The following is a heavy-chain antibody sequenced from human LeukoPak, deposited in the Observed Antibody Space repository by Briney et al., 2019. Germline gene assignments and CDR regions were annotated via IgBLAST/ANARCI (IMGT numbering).Heavy chain of an antibody. CDR2: IIPIFGTA. J-gene: IGHJ6*04. D-gene: IGHD2-2*01. CDR3: ARGHCSSTSCYADYYGMDV. CDR1: GGTFSSYA. V-gene: IGHV1-69*13. Sequence: SVKVSCKASGGTFSSYAISWVRQAPGQGLEWMGGIIPIFGTANYAQKFQGRVTITADESTSTAYMELSSLRSEDTAVHYCARGHCSSTSCYADYYGMDVWGKGTTVTVSS.